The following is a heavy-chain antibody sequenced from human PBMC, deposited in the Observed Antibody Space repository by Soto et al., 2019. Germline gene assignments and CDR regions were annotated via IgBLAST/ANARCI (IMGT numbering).Heavy chain of an antibody. CDR3: AGGFDYYYYIDV. CDR1: GGSFSGYS. Sequence: SETLSLTCAVYGGSFSGYSWSWIRQPPGKGLEWIGEINHSGNTNSNRSPKTRVTISVETSKNQFSLKLSAVTAADTAVYYCAGGFDYYYYIDVWGKGTTVTVSS. V-gene: IGHV4-34*01. CDR2: INHSGNT. D-gene: IGHD2-15*01. J-gene: IGHJ6*03.